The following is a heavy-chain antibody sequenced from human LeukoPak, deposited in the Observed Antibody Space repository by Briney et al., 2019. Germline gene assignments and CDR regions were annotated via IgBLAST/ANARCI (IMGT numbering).Heavy chain of an antibody. V-gene: IGHV1-69*13. D-gene: IGHD4-17*01. CDR3: ARTLPATTVTTLDYFDY. CDR2: IIPILGTA. J-gene: IGHJ4*02. Sequence: SVKVSCKASGGTFSSYAISWVRQAPGQGLEWMGGIIPILGTANYAQKFQGRVTITADESTSTACMELSSLRSEDTAVYYCARTLPATTVTTLDYFDYWGQGTLVTVSS. CDR1: GGTFSSYA.